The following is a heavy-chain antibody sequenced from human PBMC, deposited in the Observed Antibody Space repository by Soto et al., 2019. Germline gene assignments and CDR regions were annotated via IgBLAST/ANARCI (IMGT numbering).Heavy chain of an antibody. Sequence: GESLKISCKDSGYSFTSHWIGWLRQMPGKDLEWMGIIYPGDSDTRYSPSFQGQVTISADKSISTAYLQWSSLKASDTAMYYCARQEGIGKYYYYGMDVWGQGTTVTVSS. D-gene: IGHD3-10*01. V-gene: IGHV5-51*01. CDR3: ARQEGIGKYYYYGMDV. J-gene: IGHJ6*02. CDR2: IYPGDSDT. CDR1: GYSFTSHW.